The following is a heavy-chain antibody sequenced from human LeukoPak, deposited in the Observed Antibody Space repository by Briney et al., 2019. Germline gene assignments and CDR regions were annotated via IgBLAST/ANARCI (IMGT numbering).Heavy chain of an antibody. CDR3: ARGGGYGGNYFDY. Sequence: GGSLRLSCAASGFTFSSYAMSWVRQAPGKGLEWVSSISSSSSYIYYADSVKGRLTISRDNAKNSLYLQMNSLRAEDTAVYYCARGGGYGGNYFDYWGQGTLVTVSS. V-gene: IGHV3-21*01. D-gene: IGHD5-12*01. J-gene: IGHJ4*02. CDR2: ISSSSSYI. CDR1: GFTFSSYA.